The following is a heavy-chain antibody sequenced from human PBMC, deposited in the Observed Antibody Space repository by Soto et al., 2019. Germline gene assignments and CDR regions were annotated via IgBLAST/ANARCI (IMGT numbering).Heavy chain of an antibody. V-gene: IGHV1-18*01. CDR2: ISAYNGNT. CDR3: XXXXXXXXXXY. CDR1: GYTFSSYG. J-gene: IGHJ4*02. Sequence: QVQLVQSGAEVKKPGASVKVSCKASGYTFSSYGISWVRQAPGQGLEWMGWISAYNGNTNYAQKLLGRVTMTTDTSTSTAYMELRSXXXXXXXXXXXXXXXXXXXXXYWGQGTLVTVSS.